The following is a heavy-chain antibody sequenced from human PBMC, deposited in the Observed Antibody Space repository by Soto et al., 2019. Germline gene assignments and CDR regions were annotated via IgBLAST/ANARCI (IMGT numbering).Heavy chain of an antibody. CDR2: INTANGDT. J-gene: IGHJ5*02. V-gene: IGHV1-3*04. CDR1: GYTFTNYA. Sequence: QIQLVQSGAEMKKPGASVKVSCKASGYTFTNYAMHWVRQAPGQRLEWMGRINTANGDTIYSQNFQGRVTITRDTSASTVYLELSSLRFDDTAVYYCGRGQATFDPWGQGTLVTVSS. CDR3: GRGQATFDP.